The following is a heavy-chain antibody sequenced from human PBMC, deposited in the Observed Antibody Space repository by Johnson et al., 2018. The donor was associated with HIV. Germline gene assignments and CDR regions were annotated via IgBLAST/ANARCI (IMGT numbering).Heavy chain of an antibody. D-gene: IGHD3-22*01. CDR3: ARDRGYWDAFDI. CDR1: GFSFSDYY. CDR2: ISSSGGTI. J-gene: IGHJ3*02. V-gene: IGHV3-11*04. Sequence: QVLLVESGGRLVQPGGSLRLSCAASGFSFSDYYMSWIRQAPGKGLECISYISSSGGTIYYADSVKGRFSISRDNAKNSLYLQMNSLRAEDTAVYYCARDRGYWDAFDIWGQGTMVTVSS.